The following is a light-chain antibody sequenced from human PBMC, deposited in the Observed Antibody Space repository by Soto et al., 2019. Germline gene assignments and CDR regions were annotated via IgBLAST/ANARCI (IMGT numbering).Light chain of an antibody. V-gene: IGLV2-8*01. CDR3: SSYVGGKNYV. CDR1: SSDVGGYNY. CDR2: EVS. Sequence: QSVLTQPPSASGSPGQSVTISCTGTSSDVGGYNYVSWYQQHPGKAPKLMIYEVSKRPSGVPDRFSGSKSGNTASLTVSGLQAEDEADYYCSSYVGGKNYVFGTGTMVTVL. J-gene: IGLJ1*01.